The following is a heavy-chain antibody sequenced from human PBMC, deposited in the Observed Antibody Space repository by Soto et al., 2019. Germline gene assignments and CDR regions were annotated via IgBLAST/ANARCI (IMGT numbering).Heavy chain of an antibody. CDR1: GFSFGGFG. J-gene: IGHJ3*01. CDR3: ARALAGGNDAVDL. Sequence: QEQVVESGGGVVQPGTSLRLSCVASGFSFGGFGMHWVRQAPGKGLEWVTLIWYDGSKKYYADSVKGRFTISRDNSRKTVYLQMNSLRAEDTAVYYCARALAGGNDAVDLWGQGTMVNVSP. D-gene: IGHD1-1*01. CDR2: IWYDGSKK. V-gene: IGHV3-33*01.